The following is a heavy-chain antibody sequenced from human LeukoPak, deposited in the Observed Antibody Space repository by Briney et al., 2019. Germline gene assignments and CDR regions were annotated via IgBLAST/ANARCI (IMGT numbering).Heavy chain of an antibody. CDR2: INHSGST. Sequence: SQTLSLTCAVYGGSFSGYYWSWIRHPPGKGLEWIGEINHSGSTNYNPSLKSRVTISVDTSKNQFSLKLSSVTAADTAVYYCASLRSDIVVVPAASFNWGQGTLVTVSS. CDR3: ASLRSDIVVVPAASFN. J-gene: IGHJ4*02. D-gene: IGHD2-2*01. CDR1: GGSFSGYY. V-gene: IGHV4-34*01.